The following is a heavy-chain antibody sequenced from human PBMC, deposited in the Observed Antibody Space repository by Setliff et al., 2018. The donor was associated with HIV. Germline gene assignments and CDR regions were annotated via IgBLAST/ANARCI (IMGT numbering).Heavy chain of an antibody. D-gene: IGHD2-15*01. CDR2: IYYTGST. CDR3: VKAVAAPSWFDP. J-gene: IGHJ5*02. Sequence: SETLSLTCAVYGASFSGYYCNWIRQTPGKGLEWIGYIYYTGSTYYNPSLKSRVSISVDTSKNQFSLKLTSVTAADTAVYYCVKAVAAPSWFDPWGQGTLVTVSS. CDR1: GASFSGYY. V-gene: IGHV4-34*01.